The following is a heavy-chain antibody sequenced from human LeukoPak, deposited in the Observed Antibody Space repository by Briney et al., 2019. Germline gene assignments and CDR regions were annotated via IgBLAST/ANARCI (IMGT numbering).Heavy chain of an antibody. CDR3: ARGDDFSGDH. CDR1: GFTFSNFW. CDR2: IHPEGNEK. J-gene: IGHJ4*02. V-gene: IGHV3-7*04. Sequence: GGSLRLSCAVSGFTFSNFWMSWVRQAPGRGLEWVANIHPEGNEKYHVESVKGRFTISRDDAKNSLFLQMNGLRVEDTAVYYCARGDDFSGDHWGQGTLVTVSS. D-gene: IGHD1-1*01.